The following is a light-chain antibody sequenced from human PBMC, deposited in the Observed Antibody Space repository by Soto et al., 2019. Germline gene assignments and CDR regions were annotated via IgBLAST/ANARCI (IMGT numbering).Light chain of an antibody. CDR1: QSVRTY. CDR2: DAS. V-gene: IGKV3-11*01. Sequence: EIVLTQSPATLSFSPGERATLSCRASQSVRTYLAWYRQKPGQSPRLLIYDASNRATGIPARFSGSGSGTEFTLTISSLQSEDFAVYYCQQCNVWPPITFGQGTRLEIK. J-gene: IGKJ5*01. CDR3: QQCNVWPPIT.